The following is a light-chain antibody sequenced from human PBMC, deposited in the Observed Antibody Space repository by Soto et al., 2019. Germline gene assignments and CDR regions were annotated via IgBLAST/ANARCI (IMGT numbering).Light chain of an antibody. CDR2: GAS. V-gene: IGKV3-20*01. CDR1: QGATPAY. CDR3: QQYGGSPLFT. Sequence: EIVLTQSPGTLSLSPGERATLSCRASQGATPAYLAWYQHKPGQAPRLLIYGASNRATGIPDRFSGSGSGTDFTLTISRLEPEDFAVYSCQQYGGSPLFTFGPGTRVDFK. J-gene: IGKJ3*01.